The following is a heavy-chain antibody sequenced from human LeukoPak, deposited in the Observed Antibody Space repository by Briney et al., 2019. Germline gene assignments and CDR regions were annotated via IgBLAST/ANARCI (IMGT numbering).Heavy chain of an antibody. CDR1: GFTFSSYA. D-gene: IGHD2/OR15-2a*01. CDR3: ARDQGQYNWFDP. V-gene: IGHV3-21*01. Sequence: GGSLRLSCAASGFTFSSYAMSWVRQAPGKGLEWVSSISTSSSYIYYADSVKGRFTISRDNAKNSLYLQMNSLRAEDTAVYYCARDQGQYNWFDPWGQGTLVTVFS. J-gene: IGHJ5*02. CDR2: ISTSSSYI.